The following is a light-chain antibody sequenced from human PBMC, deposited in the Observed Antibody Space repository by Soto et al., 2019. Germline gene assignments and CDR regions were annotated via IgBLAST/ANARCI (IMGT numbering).Light chain of an antibody. J-gene: IGKJ1*01. CDR2: KAS. CDR3: QHYNSYSEA. V-gene: IGKV1-5*03. CDR1: QTISIW. Sequence: DIQMTQSPSTLSGSVGDRVTITCRASQTISIWLAWYQQKPGKAPKLLLYKASTLKSGVPSRFSGSGSGTEFTLTISSLQPDDFATYYCQHYNSYSEAFGQGTKVELK.